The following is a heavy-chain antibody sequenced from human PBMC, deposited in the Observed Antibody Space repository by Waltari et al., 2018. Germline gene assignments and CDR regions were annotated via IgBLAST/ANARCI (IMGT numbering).Heavy chain of an antibody. CDR2: IYYSGST. D-gene: IGHD2-21*02. J-gene: IGHJ2*01. Sequence: QVQLQESGPGLVKPSETLSLTCTVSGGSISSYYWSWIRQPPGKGLEWIGYIYYSGSTTNNPSLKSRVTISVDTSKNQFSLKLSSVTAADTAVYYCARGGGNSKYWYFDLWGRGTLVTVSS. V-gene: IGHV4-59*08. CDR3: ARGGGNSKYWYFDL. CDR1: GGSISSYY.